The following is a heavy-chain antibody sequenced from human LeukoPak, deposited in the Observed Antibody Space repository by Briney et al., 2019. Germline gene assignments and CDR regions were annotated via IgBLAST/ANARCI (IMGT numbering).Heavy chain of an antibody. D-gene: IGHD2-15*01. Sequence: SQTLSLTCTVSGDSISSGDYYWSWIRQPAGKGLEWIGRISSSGSTNYNPSLKSRVTISVDTSKNQFSLRLSSVTAADTAVYFCARTHVVTATVDLWGQGTLVTVSS. J-gene: IGHJ5*02. CDR1: GDSISSGDYY. V-gene: IGHV4-61*02. CDR2: ISSSGST. CDR3: ARTHVVTATVDL.